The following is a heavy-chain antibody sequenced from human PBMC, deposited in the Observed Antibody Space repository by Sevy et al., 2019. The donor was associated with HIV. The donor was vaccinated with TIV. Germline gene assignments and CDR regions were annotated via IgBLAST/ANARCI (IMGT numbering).Heavy chain of an antibody. CDR1: GYTFTSYG. J-gene: IGHJ6*02. CDR3: ARGREYGDYEELNYYYYGMDV. CDR2: ISAYNGNT. Sequence: ASVKVSCKASGYTFTSYGISWVRQAPGQGLEWMGWISAYNGNTNYAQKLQGRVTMTTDTSTSTAYMELRSLRSDDTAVYYCARGREYGDYEELNYYYYGMDVWGQGTTVTVSS. V-gene: IGHV1-18*01. D-gene: IGHD4-17*01.